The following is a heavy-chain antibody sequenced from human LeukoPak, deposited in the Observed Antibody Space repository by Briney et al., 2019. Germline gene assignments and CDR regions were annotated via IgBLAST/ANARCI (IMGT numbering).Heavy chain of an antibody. V-gene: IGHV3-74*01. Sequence: PGGSLRRSCAASGFTLSGYWMHWVRQAPGEGLVWVSRMNSDGTVTTYADSVRGRFTISRDNAKNTLYLQMSSLRAEDTAVYYCARYVVASACFDSWGQGTPVTVSS. CDR2: MNSDGTVT. D-gene: IGHD2-21*01. CDR3: ARYVVASACFDS. CDR1: GFTLSGYW. J-gene: IGHJ4*02.